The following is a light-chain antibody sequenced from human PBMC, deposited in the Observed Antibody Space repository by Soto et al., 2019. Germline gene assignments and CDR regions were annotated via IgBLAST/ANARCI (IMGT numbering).Light chain of an antibody. CDR3: GADHGSGSNFVS. CDR1: SGYSNYK. CDR2: VGTGGIVG. V-gene: IGLV9-49*01. J-gene: IGLJ2*01. Sequence: QSVLTQPPSASASLGASVTLTCTLSSGYSNYKVDWYQQRPGKGPRFVMRVGTGGIVGSKGDGIPDRFSVLGSGLNRYLTIKNIQEEDESDYHCGADHGSGSNFVSVGGGTKLTVL.